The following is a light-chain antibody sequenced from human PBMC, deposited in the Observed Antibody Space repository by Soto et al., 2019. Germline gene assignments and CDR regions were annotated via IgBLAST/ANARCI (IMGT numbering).Light chain of an antibody. CDR1: QSVSSN. CDR2: GAS. V-gene: IGKV3-15*01. Sequence: EIVMTQSPATLSVSPGERATLSCRASQSVSSNLAWYQQKPGQAPTLLIFGASARATGIPARFSGSGSGTDFTLTINSLRSEDVAVYYCQQFHRWPVTFGGGAKVEI. CDR3: QQFHRWPVT. J-gene: IGKJ4*01.